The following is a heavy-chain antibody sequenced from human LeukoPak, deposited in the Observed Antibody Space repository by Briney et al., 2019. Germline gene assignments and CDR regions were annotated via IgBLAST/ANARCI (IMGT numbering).Heavy chain of an antibody. CDR1: KFTFKNYG. V-gene: IGHV3-23*01. Sequence: PGGSLRLSCATSKFTFKNYGLTWVRQVPGQGLEWVASISGSDDNTRYADSVKGRFTISRDNSKNTLFLQMNSLRAEDTAVYYCAKDPNGDYIGTFDIWGQGTMVTVSS. D-gene: IGHD4-17*01. CDR2: ISGSDDNT. CDR3: AKDPNGDYIGTFDI. J-gene: IGHJ3*02.